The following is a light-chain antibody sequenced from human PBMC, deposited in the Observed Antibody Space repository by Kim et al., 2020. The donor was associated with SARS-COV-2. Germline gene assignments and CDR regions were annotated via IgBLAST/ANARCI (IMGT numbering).Light chain of an antibody. CDR2: GKN. J-gene: IGLJ2*01. CDR1: SLRSYY. CDR3: NSRASSGAVV. Sequence: SSELTQDPAVSVALGQTVRITCQGDSLRSYYASWYQQKPGQDPVLVIYGKNNRPSGIPDRFTGSSSGNTASLTITGAQAEDEADYYCNSRASSGAVVFGG. V-gene: IGLV3-19*01.